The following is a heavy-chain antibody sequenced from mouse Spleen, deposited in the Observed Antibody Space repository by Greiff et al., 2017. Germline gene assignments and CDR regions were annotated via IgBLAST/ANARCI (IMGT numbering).Heavy chain of an antibody. V-gene: IGHV1-15*01. D-gene: IGHD1-1*01. J-gene: IGHJ4*01. CDR2: IDPETGGT. Sequence: VKLQESGAELVRPGASVTLSCKASGYTFTDYEMHWVKQTPVHGLEWIGAIDPETGGTAYNQKFKGKAILTADKSSSTAYMELRSLTSEDSAVYYCTRRNGSSYEAMDYWGQGTSVTVSS. CDR1: GYTFTDYE. CDR3: TRRNGSSYEAMDY.